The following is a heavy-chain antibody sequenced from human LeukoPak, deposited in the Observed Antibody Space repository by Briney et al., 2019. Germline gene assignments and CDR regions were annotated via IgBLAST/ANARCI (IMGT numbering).Heavy chain of an antibody. CDR3: VKDYSYVIDY. D-gene: IGHD5-18*01. CDR2: ISANNGDI. Sequence: ASVKVSCKASGYTISSSGFSWVRQAPGQGLEWMGWISANNGDIHPAQKFQGRVTLTIDTSTSTAYMELRSLRFDDTAVYYCVKDYSYVIDYWGQGTLVTVSS. V-gene: IGHV1-18*01. CDR1: GYTISSSG. J-gene: IGHJ4*02.